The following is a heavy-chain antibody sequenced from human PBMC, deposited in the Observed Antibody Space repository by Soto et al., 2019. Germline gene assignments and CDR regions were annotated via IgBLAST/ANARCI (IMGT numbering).Heavy chain of an antibody. CDR1: GLTFSTYA. CDR2: ISYDGSNK. Sequence: QVQLVESGGGVVQPGRSLRLSCAASGLTFSTYAMYWVRQAPGKGLEWVAVISYDGSNKYYADSVKGRFTISRDNSKDTLYLQMNSLRPEDTAVYYCAREDLWGQGTLFTVSS. J-gene: IGHJ4*02. CDR3: AREDL. V-gene: IGHV3-30-3*01.